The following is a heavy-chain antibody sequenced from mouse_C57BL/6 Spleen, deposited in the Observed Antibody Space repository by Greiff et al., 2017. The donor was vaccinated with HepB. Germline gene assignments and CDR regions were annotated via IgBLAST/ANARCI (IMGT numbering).Heavy chain of an antibody. J-gene: IGHJ3*01. CDR1: GFTFSSYA. V-gene: IGHV5-4*01. Sequence: EVKVVESGGGLVKPGGSLKLSCAASGFTFSSYAMSWVRQTPEKRLEWVATISDGGSYTYYPDNVKGRFTISRDNAKNNLYLQMSHLKSEDTAMYYCARDYDVAYWGQGTLVTVSA. CDR3: ARDYDVAY. D-gene: IGHD2-12*01. CDR2: ISDGGSYT.